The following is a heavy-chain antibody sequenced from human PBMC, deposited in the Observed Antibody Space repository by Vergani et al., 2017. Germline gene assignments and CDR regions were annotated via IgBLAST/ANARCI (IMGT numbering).Heavy chain of an antibody. Sequence: QVQLVQSGAEVKKPGSSVKVSCKASGATFRSNTISWVRQVPGQGLEWMGRIIPVLGKTKYAQDFQGRLTITADTSTSTAYMELTSLRAQDTAVYYCARDPRGYGGDPEDYYYGMDVWGQGNTVTVSS. J-gene: IGHJ6*02. V-gene: IGHV1-69*08. D-gene: IGHD2-21*02. CDR3: ARDPRGYGGDPEDYYYGMDV. CDR1: GATFRSNT. CDR2: IIPVLGKT.